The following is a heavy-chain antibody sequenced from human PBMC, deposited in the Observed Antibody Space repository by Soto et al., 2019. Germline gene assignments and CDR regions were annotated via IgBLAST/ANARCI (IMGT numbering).Heavy chain of an antibody. Sequence: XETLSLTCTVSVVSISSYYWSWIRHPPGKGLEWIGYIYYSGSTNYNPSLKSRVTISVDTSKNQFSLKLSSVTAADTAVYYCARLCGGDCPLREEYFQHWGQATLVTVSS. V-gene: IGHV4-59*01. CDR3: ARLCGGDCPLREEYFQH. D-gene: IGHD2-21*02. CDR2: IYYSGST. CDR1: VVSISSYY. J-gene: IGHJ1*01.